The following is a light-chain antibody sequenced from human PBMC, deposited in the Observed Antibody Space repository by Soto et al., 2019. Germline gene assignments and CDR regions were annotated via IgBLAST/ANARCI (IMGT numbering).Light chain of an antibody. CDR2: GAS. CDR3: QQYNNWWT. V-gene: IGKV3-15*01. J-gene: IGKJ1*01. CDR1: QSVSSN. Sequence: EIVLTQSPGTLSLSPGKRATLSCRASQSVSSNLAWYQQKPGQAPRLLIYGASTRATGIPARFSGSGSGTEFTLTISSLQSEDFAVYYCQQYNNWWTFGQGTKVDI.